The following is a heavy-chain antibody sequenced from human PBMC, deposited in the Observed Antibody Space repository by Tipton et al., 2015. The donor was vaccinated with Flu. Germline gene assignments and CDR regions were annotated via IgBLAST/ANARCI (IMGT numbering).Heavy chain of an antibody. V-gene: IGHV4-61*02. J-gene: IGHJ5*02. Sequence: LRLSCTVSGGPISSGSYYWRWNRQPAGKGLEWIGRIYTSGCTNYNPSLKSRIPISVDTSKNQFSLKLSSVTAADTAAYYCASDLDSSGWYDNWFDPWGQGTLVTVSS. CDR3: ASDLDSSGWYDNWFDP. D-gene: IGHD6-19*01. CDR2: IYTSGCT. CDR1: GGPISSGSYY.